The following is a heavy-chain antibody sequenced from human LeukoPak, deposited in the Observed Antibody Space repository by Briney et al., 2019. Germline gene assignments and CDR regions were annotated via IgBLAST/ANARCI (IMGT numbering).Heavy chain of an antibody. CDR3: ARGDYGSGTRDYYFDY. CDR2: IYYRGNT. CDR1: GGSINTYY. Sequence: SETLSLTCTASGGSINTYYWSWIRQPPGKGLEWIGYIYYRGNTNHNPSLKSRVTISLDTSMNQFSLKLSSVTAADTAVYYCARGDYGSGTRDYYFDYWGQGTLVTVSS. V-gene: IGHV4-59*08. D-gene: IGHD3-10*01. J-gene: IGHJ4*02.